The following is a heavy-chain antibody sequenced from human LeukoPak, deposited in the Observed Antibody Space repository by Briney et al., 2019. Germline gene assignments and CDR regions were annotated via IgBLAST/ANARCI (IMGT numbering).Heavy chain of an antibody. CDR1: GYTFTSYG. J-gene: IGHJ6*02. D-gene: IGHD5-24*01. V-gene: IGHV1-18*01. CDR2: ISGYNGNT. CDR3: ARAGNLDNYYYYGMDV. Sequence: ASVKVSCKASGYTFTSYGINWVRQAPGQGLEWMGWISGYNGNTHYAQNLHGRVTLTTDTSTSTAYMELRGLRSDDTAVYYCARAGNLDNYYYYGMDVWGQGTTVTVSS.